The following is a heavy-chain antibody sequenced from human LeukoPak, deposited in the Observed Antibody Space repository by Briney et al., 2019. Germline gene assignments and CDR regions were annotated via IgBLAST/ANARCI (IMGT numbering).Heavy chain of an antibody. CDR2: ISWNSGSI. J-gene: IGHJ3*02. Sequence: GGSLRLSCAASGFTFDDYAMHWVRQAPGKGLEWVSGISWNSGSIGYADSVKGRFTISRDNSKNTLDLQVNSLRAEDTAVYYCAKDIYSSSWCLGAFDIWGQGTMVTVSS. CDR3: AKDIYSSSWCLGAFDI. CDR1: GFTFDDYA. V-gene: IGHV3-9*01. D-gene: IGHD6-13*01.